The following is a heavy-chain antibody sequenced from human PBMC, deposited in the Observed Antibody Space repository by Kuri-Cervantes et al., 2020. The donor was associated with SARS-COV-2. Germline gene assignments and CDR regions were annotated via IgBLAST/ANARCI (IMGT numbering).Heavy chain of an antibody. CDR1: RFTFRRCP. D-gene: IGHD2-2*01. CDR3: ARLVFVDAFDI. CDR2: ISYDGTNK. J-gene: IGHJ3*02. V-gene: IGHV3-30-3*01. Sequence: GGSLRLSCAASRFTFRRCPIHWVRQAPGKGLEWAALISYDGTNKYYADSVKGRFTISRDNSKNTLCLQMNSLRPEDTAVYYCARLVFVDAFDIWGQGTMVTVSS.